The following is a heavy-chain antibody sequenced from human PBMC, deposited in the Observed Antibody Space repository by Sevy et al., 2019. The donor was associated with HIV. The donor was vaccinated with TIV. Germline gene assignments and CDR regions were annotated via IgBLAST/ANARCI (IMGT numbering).Heavy chain of an antibody. CDR1: GFTVSSNY. D-gene: IGHD2-15*01. CDR2: IYSGGST. J-gene: IGHJ4*02. CDR3: ARALGAPLLFFDY. Sequence: GGSLRLSCAASGFTVSSNYMSWVRQAPGKGLEWVSVIYSGGSTYYADSVKGRFTISRDNSKNTLYLQMNGLRADDTAGYYCARALGAPLLFFDYWGQGTLVTVSS. V-gene: IGHV3-66*01.